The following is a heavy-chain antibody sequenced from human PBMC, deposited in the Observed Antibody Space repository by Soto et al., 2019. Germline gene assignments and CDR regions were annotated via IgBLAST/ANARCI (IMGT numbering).Heavy chain of an antibody. CDR1: GGTFSSYA. J-gene: IGHJ4*02. CDR2: IIPIFGTA. Sequence: ASGKVSCKASGGTFSSYAISWVRQAPGQGLEWMGGIIPIFGTANYAQKFQGRVTITADKSTSTAYMELSSLRSEDTAVYYCASLYCSSTSCYTLRPFDYWGQGTLVTVSS. V-gene: IGHV1-69*06. CDR3: ASLYCSSTSCYTLRPFDY. D-gene: IGHD2-2*02.